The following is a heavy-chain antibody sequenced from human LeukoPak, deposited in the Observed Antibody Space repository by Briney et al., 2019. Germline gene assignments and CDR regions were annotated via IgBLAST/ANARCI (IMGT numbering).Heavy chain of an antibody. CDR3: AKDSLRFLEWLGGYFDY. V-gene: IGHV3-9*01. Sequence: GRSLGLSCAASGLTLDDYAMHWVRQAPGKGLEWVSGSSWNSGSIGYADSVKGRFTISRDNAKNSLYLQMNSLRAEDTALYYCAKDSLRFLEWLGGYFDYWGQGTLVTVSS. CDR2: SSWNSGSI. CDR1: GLTLDDYA. D-gene: IGHD3-3*01. J-gene: IGHJ4*02.